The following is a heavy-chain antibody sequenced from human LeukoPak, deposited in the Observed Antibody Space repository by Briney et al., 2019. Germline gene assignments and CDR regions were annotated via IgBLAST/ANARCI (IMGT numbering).Heavy chain of an antibody. V-gene: IGHV3-9*03. J-gene: IGHJ4*02. Sequence: GGSLTLSCAASGFTFDDYAMHWVRQAPGKGLEWVSGISWNSGSIGYADSVKGRFTISRDNAKNSLYLEMNSLRAEDMALYYCAKGYSSGWYYFDYWGQGTLVTVSS. CDR3: AKGYSSGWYYFDY. D-gene: IGHD6-19*01. CDR1: GFTFDDYA. CDR2: ISWNSGSI.